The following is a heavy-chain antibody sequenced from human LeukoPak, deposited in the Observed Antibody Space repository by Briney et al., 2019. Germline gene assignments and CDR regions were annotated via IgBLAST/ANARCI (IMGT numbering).Heavy chain of an antibody. V-gene: IGHV3-23*01. Sequence: GGSLRLSCAASGFTFSSYAMSWVRQAPGKGPEWVSAISGSGGSTYYADSVKGRFTISRDNSKNTLYLQMNSLRAEDTAVYYCASWWELLRGVDYWGQGTLVTVSS. CDR1: GFTFSSYA. CDR3: ASWWELLRGVDY. CDR2: ISGSGGST. J-gene: IGHJ4*02. D-gene: IGHD1-26*01.